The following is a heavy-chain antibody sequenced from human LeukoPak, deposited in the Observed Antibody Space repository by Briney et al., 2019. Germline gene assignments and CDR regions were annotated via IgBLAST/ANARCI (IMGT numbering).Heavy chain of an antibody. CDR1: GFTFSGSA. Sequence: PGGSLRLSCAASGFTFSGSAMHWVRQASGEGLGWAGRIRSKANSYATAYAASVKGRFTISRDDSKNTAYLQMNSLKTEDTAVYYCTCHFWSGYYIDYWGQGTLVTVSS. J-gene: IGHJ4*02. CDR2: IRSKANSYAT. V-gene: IGHV3-73*01. D-gene: IGHD3-3*01. CDR3: TCHFWSGYYIDY.